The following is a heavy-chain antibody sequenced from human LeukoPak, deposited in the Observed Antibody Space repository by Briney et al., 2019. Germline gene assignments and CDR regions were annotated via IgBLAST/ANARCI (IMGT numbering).Heavy chain of an antibody. CDR2: INHSGST. CDR1: GGSISSYY. CDR3: ARRRITMVRSTNWFDP. D-gene: IGHD3-10*01. J-gene: IGHJ5*02. V-gene: IGHV4-34*01. Sequence: PSETLSLTCAVYGGSISSYYWSWIRQPPGKGLEWIGEINHSGSTNYNPSLKSRVTISVDTSKNQFSLKLSSVTAADTAVYYCARRRITMVRSTNWFDPWGQGTLVTVSS.